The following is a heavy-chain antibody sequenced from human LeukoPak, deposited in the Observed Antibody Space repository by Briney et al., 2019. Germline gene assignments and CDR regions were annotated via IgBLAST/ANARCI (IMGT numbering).Heavy chain of an antibody. J-gene: IGHJ4*02. D-gene: IGHD6-19*01. CDR1: GFTFSSYG. Sequence: GGSLRLSCAASGFTFSSYGMSWVRQAPGKGLEWVSAISGSDGSTYYADSVKGRFTISRDNSKNTLYLQMNSLRAEDTAVYYCAKDLEQWLDPSYFDYWGQGTLVTVSS. CDR2: ISGSDGST. V-gene: IGHV3-23*01. CDR3: AKDLEQWLDPSYFDY.